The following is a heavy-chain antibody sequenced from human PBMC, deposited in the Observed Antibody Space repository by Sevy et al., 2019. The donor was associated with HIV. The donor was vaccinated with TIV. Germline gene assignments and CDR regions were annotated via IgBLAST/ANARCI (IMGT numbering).Heavy chain of an antibody. CDR3: VRASSATYSAYFDY. V-gene: IGHV3-20*04. CDR1: GVTTEDYG. CDR2: IYWNGGST. Sequence: GGSLRLSCAGSGVTTEDYGMNWVRQVPGKGLEWVSGIYWNGGSTAYADSVKGRFTISRDNAKRSLYLQMNSLRVDDTALYYCVRASSATYSAYFDYWGQGALVTVSS. J-gene: IGHJ4*02. D-gene: IGHD1-26*01.